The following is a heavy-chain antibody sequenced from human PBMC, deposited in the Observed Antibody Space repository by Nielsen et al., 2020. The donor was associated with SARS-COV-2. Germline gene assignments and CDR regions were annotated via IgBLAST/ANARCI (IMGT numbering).Heavy chain of an antibody. CDR1: GFTFSSYW. V-gene: IGHV3-74*01. J-gene: IGHJ5*02. D-gene: IGHD6-13*01. CDR2: INSDGSST. CDR3: ARGRSGIAAAGTGNWFDP. Sequence: GESLKISCAASGFTFSSYWMHWVRQAPGKGLVWVSRINSDGSSTSYADSVKGRFTISRDNAKNTLYLQMNSLRAEDTAVYYCARGRSGIAAAGTGNWFDPWGQGTLVTVSS.